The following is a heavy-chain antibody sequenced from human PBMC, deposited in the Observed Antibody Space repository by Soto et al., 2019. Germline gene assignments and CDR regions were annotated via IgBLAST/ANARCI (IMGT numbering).Heavy chain of an antibody. CDR1: GYTFTSYG. V-gene: IGHV1-18*01. D-gene: IGHD4-17*01. CDR2: ISAYNGNT. J-gene: IGHJ4*02. CDR3: ARDFATYGDDGKIDY. Sequence: ASVKVSCKASGYTFTSYGISWVRQAPGQGLEWMGWISAYNGNTNYAQKLQGRVTMTTDTSTSTAYMELRSLRSDDTAVYYCARDFATYGDDGKIDYWGQGTLVTVSS.